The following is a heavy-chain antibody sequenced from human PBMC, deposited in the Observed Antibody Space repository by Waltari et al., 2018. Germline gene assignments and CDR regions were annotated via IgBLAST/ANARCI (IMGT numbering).Heavy chain of an antibody. D-gene: IGHD3-10*01. CDR1: GFTFSSYA. CDR2: ISYDGSNK. J-gene: IGHJ6*02. CDR3: ASPPGSGSLYGMDV. V-gene: IGHV3-30-3*01. Sequence: QVQLVESGGGVVQPGRSLRLSCAASGFTFSSYAMHWVRQAPGKGLEWVAVISYDGSNKYDADSVKGRFTISRDNSKNTLYLQMNSLRAEDTAVYYCASPPGSGSLYGMDVWGQGTTVTVSS.